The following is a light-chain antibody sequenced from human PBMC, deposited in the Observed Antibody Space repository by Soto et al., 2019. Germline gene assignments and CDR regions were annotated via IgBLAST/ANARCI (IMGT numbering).Light chain of an antibody. Sequence: EIVLTQSPGTLSLSPGERATLSCGASQSVTSNYLAWYQQKPGQAPRLLIFGASIRVTGIPDRFSGSGSGTEFTLTISSLQSEDFAVYYCQQYNNWPPITFGQGTRLEI. J-gene: IGKJ5*01. CDR3: QQYNNWPPIT. CDR2: GAS. V-gene: IGKV3D-15*01. CDR1: QSVTSN.